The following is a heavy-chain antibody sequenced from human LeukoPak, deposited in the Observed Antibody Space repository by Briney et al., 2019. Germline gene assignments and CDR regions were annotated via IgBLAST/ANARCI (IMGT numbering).Heavy chain of an antibody. D-gene: IGHD1-26*01. Sequence: SGGSLRLSCAASGFTFSSYGMHWVRQAPGKGLEWVAVISYVGSNKYYADSVKGRFTISRDNSKNTLYLQMNSLRAEDTAVYYCAKLGKWELPLDYWGQGTLVTVSS. CDR3: AKLGKWELPLDY. CDR1: GFTFSSYG. CDR2: ISYVGSNK. V-gene: IGHV3-30*18. J-gene: IGHJ4*02.